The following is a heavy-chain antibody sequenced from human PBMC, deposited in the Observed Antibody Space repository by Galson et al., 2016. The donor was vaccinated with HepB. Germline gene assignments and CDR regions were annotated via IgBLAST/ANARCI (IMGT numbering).Heavy chain of an antibody. D-gene: IGHD1-1*01. CDR3: ARALGTAPRSYYYDNGMDV. J-gene: IGHJ6*02. CDR2: VSHYNGNT. Sequence: SVKVSCKASGYTFINYGMSWVRQAPGQGLEWMGRVSHYNGNTNYAQHLQGRVTMTTDTATSTAYMELRSLRTDYTAVYYCARALGTAPRSYYYDNGMDVWSQGTTVTVSS. V-gene: IGHV1-18*01. CDR1: GYTFINYG.